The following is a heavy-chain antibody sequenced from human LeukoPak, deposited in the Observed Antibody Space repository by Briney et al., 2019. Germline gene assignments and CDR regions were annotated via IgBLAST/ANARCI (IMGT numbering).Heavy chain of an antibody. CDR2: IYYSGST. CDR3: AREQGYYFDY. J-gene: IGHJ4*02. Sequence: SETLSLTCTVSGGSISSYYWNWIRQPPGKGLEWIGYIYYSGSTNYNPSLKSRVIISVDTSKNQFSLKLSSVTAADTAVYYCAREQGYYFDYWGQGTLVTVSS. CDR1: GGSISSYY. V-gene: IGHV4-59*01.